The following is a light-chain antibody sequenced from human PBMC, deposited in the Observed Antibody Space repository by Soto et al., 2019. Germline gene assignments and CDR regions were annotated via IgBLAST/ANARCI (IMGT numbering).Light chain of an antibody. CDR2: AAC. J-gene: IGKJ4*01. CDR3: HQALLFPVT. CDR1: QDVRNW. V-gene: IGKV1-12*01. Sequence: IQMTQSPSSLSASVGDRVTITCRASQDVRNWLAWYQQNPGRAPNLQIFAACSWQSGVPAGFSGNGSGTHLTISISGLQAEDFATCYGHQALLFPVTLRGGTEVDMK.